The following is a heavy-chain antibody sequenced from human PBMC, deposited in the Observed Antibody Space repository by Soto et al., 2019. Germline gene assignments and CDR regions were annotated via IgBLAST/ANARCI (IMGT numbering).Heavy chain of an antibody. D-gene: IGHD3-16*01. CDR3: QGGDF. CDR2: INDSGST. J-gene: IGHJ4*02. CDR1: GGSFRGYF. Sequence: SETLSLTCAVSGGSFRGYFWSWIRQSPDKGLEWIGEINDSGSTYYNPSFKSRLTISVDTSTSQISLRLTSVTAADPAVYYCQGGDFWGQGTRVTVSS. V-gene: IGHV4-34*01.